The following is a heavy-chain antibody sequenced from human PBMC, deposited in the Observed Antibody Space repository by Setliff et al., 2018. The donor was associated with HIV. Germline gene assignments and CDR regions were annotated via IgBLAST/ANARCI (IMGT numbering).Heavy chain of an antibody. CDR3: ARGRSCSSSSCYLVYYYYYGMDV. CDR1: GGSFSGYY. V-gene: IGHV4-34*01. Sequence: SETLSLTCAVYGGSFSGYYWSWIRQPPGKGLEWIGEIIHTGSTNYNPSLKSLVTISVDTSKNQFSLRLSSVTAADTAVYYCARGRSCSSSSCYLVYYYYYGMDVWGHGSTVTVSS. J-gene: IGHJ6*02. D-gene: IGHD2-2*01. CDR2: IIHTGST.